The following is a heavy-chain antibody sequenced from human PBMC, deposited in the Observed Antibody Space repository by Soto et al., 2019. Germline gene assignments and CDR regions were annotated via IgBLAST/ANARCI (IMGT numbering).Heavy chain of an antibody. V-gene: IGHV3-15*07. CDR1: GFTFSNAW. J-gene: IGHJ4*02. CDR3: TTGASEASFDY. Sequence: GGSLRLSCAASGFTFSNAWMNWVRQAPGKGLEWVGRIKSKTDGGTTDYAAPVKGRFTISRDDSKKTLYLQMNSQKTEDTAVYYCTTGASEASFDYWGQGTLVTVSS. CDR2: IKSKTDGGTT.